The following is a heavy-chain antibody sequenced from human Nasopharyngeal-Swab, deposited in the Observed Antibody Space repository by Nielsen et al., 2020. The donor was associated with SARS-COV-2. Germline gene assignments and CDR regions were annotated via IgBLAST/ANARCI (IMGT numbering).Heavy chain of an antibody. CDR3: AKDRNNFRSDAFDI. D-gene: IGHD1/OR15-1a*01. Sequence: SLKISCAASGFTFDDYAMHWVRQAPGKGLEWVSGISWNSGSTGYADSVKGRFTISRDNSKNSLYLQMNSLRTEDTALYYCAKDRNNFRSDAFDIWGQGTMVTVSS. V-gene: IGHV3-9*01. CDR1: GFTFDDYA. CDR2: ISWNSGST. J-gene: IGHJ3*02.